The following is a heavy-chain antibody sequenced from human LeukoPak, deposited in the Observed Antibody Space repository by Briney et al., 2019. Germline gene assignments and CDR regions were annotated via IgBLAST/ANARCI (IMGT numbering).Heavy chain of an antibody. J-gene: IGHJ4*02. CDR1: GFTFSSYG. V-gene: IGHV3-33*01. CDR2: IWYDGSNK. D-gene: IGHD3-22*01. Sequence: PGGSLRLSCAASGFTFSSYGMHWVRQAPGKGLEWVAVIWYDGSNKYYADSVKGRFTISRDNSKHPLYLQMNSLRAEDTAVYYCARRIREFYDSTGLIDYWGQGTLVTVSS. CDR3: ARRIREFYDSTGLIDY.